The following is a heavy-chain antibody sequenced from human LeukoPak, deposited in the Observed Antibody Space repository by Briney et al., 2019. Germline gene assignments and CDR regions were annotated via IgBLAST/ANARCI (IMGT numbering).Heavy chain of an antibody. Sequence: SETLSLTCTVSGGSISGYYWHWIRQSPGMGLEWIGYINYSGTTDYNPSLKSRVTISVDTSKNQSSLNLRSATAADTAVYCCAREYSSFEYWGQGILVTVSS. CDR3: AREYSSFEY. CDR1: GGSISGYY. V-gene: IGHV4-59*01. D-gene: IGHD5-18*01. J-gene: IGHJ4*02. CDR2: INYSGTT.